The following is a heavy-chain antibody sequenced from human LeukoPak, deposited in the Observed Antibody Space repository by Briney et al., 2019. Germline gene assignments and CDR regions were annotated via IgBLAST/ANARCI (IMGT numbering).Heavy chain of an antibody. CDR1: GFTFSNYW. J-gene: IGHJ4*02. Sequence: GGSLRLSCAAYGFTFSNYWMSWVRQVPGKGLEWVANINKDGSRKPYVDSVKGRFSISRDNAKNSLYLEMNSLRAEDTAVYYCGRFHYDSSGFLVPFDHWGQGTQVTVSS. CDR3: GRFHYDSSGFLVPFDH. D-gene: IGHD3-22*01. V-gene: IGHV3-7*01. CDR2: INKDGSRK.